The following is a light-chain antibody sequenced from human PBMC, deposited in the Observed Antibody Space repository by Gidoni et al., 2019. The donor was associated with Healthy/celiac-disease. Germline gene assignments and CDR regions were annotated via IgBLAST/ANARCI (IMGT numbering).Light chain of an antibody. J-gene: IGKJ1*01. V-gene: IGKV4-1*01. CDR1: QSVLYSSNNKNY. CDR2: WAS. CDR3: QQYYSTPRT. Sequence: DIVMTQSPDSLPVSLGERATINCKSSQSVLYSSNNKNYLAWYQQKPGQPPKLLIYWASTRESGVPDRFSGSGSGTDFTLTISSLQAEDVAVYYCQQYYSTPRTFXQXTKVEIK.